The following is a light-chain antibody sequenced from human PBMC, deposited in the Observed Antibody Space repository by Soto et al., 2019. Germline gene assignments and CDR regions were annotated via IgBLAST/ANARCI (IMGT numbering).Light chain of an antibody. CDR1: QDITNY. J-gene: IGKJ2*01. Sequence: DIQMTQSPSSLSASVGDRVTITCRASQDITNYLIWFQQKPGKAPKSLIYAASRLQNGVPSKFSGSGSGTDFTLTISSLQPEDFATYYCQQYNSYPYTFGQGTKLEIK. V-gene: IGKV1-16*02. CDR3: QQYNSYPYT. CDR2: AAS.